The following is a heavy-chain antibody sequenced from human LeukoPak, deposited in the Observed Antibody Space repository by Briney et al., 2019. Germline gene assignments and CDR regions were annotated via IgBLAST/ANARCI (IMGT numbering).Heavy chain of an antibody. CDR3: AKAHSLCSSISGYFDF. D-gene: IGHD2-2*01. Sequence: GGSLRLSCAASGFTFTSYAMTWVRQAPGKGLEWVSSISASGPSTYYAGSVKGRFTISRDNSKNTLYLQMNSLRAEDTAVYYCAKAHSLCSSISGYFDFWGRGTLVTVSS. CDR2: ISASGPST. J-gene: IGHJ4*02. CDR1: GFTFTSYA. V-gene: IGHV3-23*01.